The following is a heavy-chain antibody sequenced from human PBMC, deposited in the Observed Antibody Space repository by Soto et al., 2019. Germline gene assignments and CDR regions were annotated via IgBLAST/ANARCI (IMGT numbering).Heavy chain of an antibody. CDR1: GYSFTSYW. CDR3: ARQHIVVVPAASDYYYYGMDV. D-gene: IGHD2-2*01. Sequence: PGESLKISCKGSGYSFTSYWISWVRQMPGKGLEWMGRIDPSDSYTNYSPSFQGQVTISADKSISTAYLQWSSLKASDTAMYYCARQHIVVVPAASDYYYYGMDVWGQGTTVTVSS. V-gene: IGHV5-10-1*04. J-gene: IGHJ6*02. CDR2: IDPSDSYT.